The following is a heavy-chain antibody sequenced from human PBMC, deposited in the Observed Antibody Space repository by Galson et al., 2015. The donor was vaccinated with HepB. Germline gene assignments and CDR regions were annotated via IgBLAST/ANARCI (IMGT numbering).Heavy chain of an antibody. J-gene: IGHJ6*03. CDR1: GGTFGSYA. V-gene: IGHV1-69*10. CDR2: IIPILGRT. Sequence: SVKVSCKASGGTFGSYAVTWVRQAPGQGLEWMGGIIPILGRTNYAQKFQGRVTITADKSTSTAYMELSSLRSEDTAVYYCASGIRSISATGTNYYYYMDVLGQGTTVTVSS. D-gene: IGHD6-13*01. CDR3: ASGIRSISATGTNYYYYMDV.